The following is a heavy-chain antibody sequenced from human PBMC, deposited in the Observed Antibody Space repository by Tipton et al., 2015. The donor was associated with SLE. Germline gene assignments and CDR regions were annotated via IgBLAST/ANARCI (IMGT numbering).Heavy chain of an antibody. D-gene: IGHD3-16*02. J-gene: IGHJ4*02. V-gene: IGHV4-31*03. CDR1: GGSVTSGGSY. CDR2: IHYSGST. Sequence: TLSLTCTVSGGSVTSGGSYWSWIRQHPGKGLEWIGYIHYSGSTFYNPSLQSRVTISVDTSKNRFSLNLKSVTAADTAVYYCARDGGGEFGGVIPFDFWGQGPLVTVSS. CDR3: ARDGGGEFGGVIPFDF.